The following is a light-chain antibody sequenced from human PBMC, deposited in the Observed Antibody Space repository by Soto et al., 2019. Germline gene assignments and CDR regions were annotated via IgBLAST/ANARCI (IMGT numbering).Light chain of an antibody. V-gene: IGLV2-23*02. CDR3: CSYGGSYV. CDR1: SSDVGSYNL. Sequence: QSVLTQPASVSGSPGQSITISCTGTSSDVGSYNLVSWYQQHPGKAPKVMIYEVSKRPSGVSNRFSGSKSGNTASLTISGLHAEYEADYYCCSYGGSYVFGTGTKLTVL. CDR2: EVS. J-gene: IGLJ1*01.